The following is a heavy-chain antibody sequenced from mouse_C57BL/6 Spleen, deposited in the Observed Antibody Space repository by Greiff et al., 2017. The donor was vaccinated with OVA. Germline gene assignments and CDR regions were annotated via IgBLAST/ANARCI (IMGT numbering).Heavy chain of an antibody. V-gene: IGHV1-52*01. D-gene: IGHD1-1*01. J-gene: IGHJ1*03. Sequence: VQLQQPGAELVRPGSSVKLSCKASGYTFTSYWMHWVKPRPIQGLEWIGNLDPSDSETHYNQKFKDKATLTVDNSSSTAYMQLSSLTSVGSAVYYCARYYGSSPWYFDVWGTGTTVTVSS. CDR3: ARYYGSSPWYFDV. CDR2: LDPSDSET. CDR1: GYTFTSYW.